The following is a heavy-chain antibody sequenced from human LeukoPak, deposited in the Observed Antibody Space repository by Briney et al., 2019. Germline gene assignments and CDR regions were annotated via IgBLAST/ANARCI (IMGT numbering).Heavy chain of an antibody. CDR1: GYSISNGYY. CDR3: ARTVVAANDYYYYMDV. D-gene: IGHD2-15*01. J-gene: IGHJ6*03. CDR2: INHSGST. V-gene: IGHV4-34*01. Sequence: PSETLSLTCTVSGYSISNGYYWSWIRQPPGKGLEWIGEINHSGSTNYNPSLKSRVTISVDTSKNQFSLKLSSVTAADTAVYYCARTVVAANDYYYYMDVWGKGTTVTISS.